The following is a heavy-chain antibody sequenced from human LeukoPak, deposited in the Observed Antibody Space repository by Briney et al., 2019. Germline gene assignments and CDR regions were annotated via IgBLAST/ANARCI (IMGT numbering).Heavy chain of an antibody. J-gene: IGHJ6*02. Sequence: GGSLRLSCAASGFTFTNYAMSWVRQAPGKGLEWVSGTSGSGGSTYYADSVKGRFTISRDDSKKTLYLQMNSLRAEDTAVYYCAKGLFGYYYYGMDVWGQGTTVTVSS. D-gene: IGHD3-10*02. V-gene: IGHV3-23*01. CDR3: AKGLFGYYYYGMDV. CDR2: TSGSGGST. CDR1: GFTFTNYA.